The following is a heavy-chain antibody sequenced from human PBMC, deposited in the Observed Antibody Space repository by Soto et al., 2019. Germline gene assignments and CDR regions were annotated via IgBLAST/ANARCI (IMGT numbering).Heavy chain of an antibody. CDR3: GRDDYGIFPY. CDR1: GYSISAYY. V-gene: IGHV1-2*02. J-gene: IGHJ4*02. D-gene: IGHD3-10*01. CDR2: IDPKNGGT. Sequence: QVQLLQSGPEVKKPGASVKVSCQASGYSISAYYIHWGRQAPGQGLEWMGWIDPKNGGTVSAQKFQGRLTMTRDTSISTVYMDLSGLTSDDTALYYCGRDDYGIFPYWGQGSLVTVSS.